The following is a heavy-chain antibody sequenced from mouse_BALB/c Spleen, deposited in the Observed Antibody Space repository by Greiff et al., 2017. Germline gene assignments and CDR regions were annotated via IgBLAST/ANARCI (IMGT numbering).Heavy chain of an antibody. D-gene: IGHD2-4*01. CDR1: GFSLTSYG. CDR3: ARAEYYDYGDAMDY. J-gene: IGHJ4*01. Sequence: VKLVESGPGLVAPSQSLFITCTVSGFSLTSYGVHWVRQPPGKGLEWLGVIWAGGSTNYNSALMSRLSISKDNSKSQVFLKMNSLQTDDTAMYYCARAEYYDYGDAMDYRGQGTSVTVSS. V-gene: IGHV2-9*02. CDR2: IWAGGST.